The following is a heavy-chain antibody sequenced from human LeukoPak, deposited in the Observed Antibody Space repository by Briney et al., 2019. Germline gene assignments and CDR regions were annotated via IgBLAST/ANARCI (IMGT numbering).Heavy chain of an antibody. J-gene: IGHJ4*02. CDR1: GYCFTSYW. CDR2: ISPGDSDT. V-gene: IGHV5-51*01. Sequence: GDSLNIPCKTSGYCFTSYWIGWARQMPGKGVEWMEIISPGDSDTRYSPSFQGQVTISADKSISTAYLQWSSLKASDTAMYYCARLSAHFDYWGQGTPVTVSS. CDR3: ARLSAHFDY. D-gene: IGHD1-26*01.